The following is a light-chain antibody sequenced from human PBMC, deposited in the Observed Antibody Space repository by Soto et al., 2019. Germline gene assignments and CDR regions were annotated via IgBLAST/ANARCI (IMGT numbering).Light chain of an antibody. CDR1: QGITTY. CDR3: QHLYGNPLT. V-gene: IGKV1-9*01. CDR2: AAS. J-gene: IGKJ4*01. Sequence: DIQLTQSPSFLSASVGDRVTITCRASQGITTYLAWYQQRPGKAPKPLIFAASTLHSGVPSRFSGSGSGTEFTLTISSLQPEDFATYYCQHLYGNPLTFGGGTKVEIK.